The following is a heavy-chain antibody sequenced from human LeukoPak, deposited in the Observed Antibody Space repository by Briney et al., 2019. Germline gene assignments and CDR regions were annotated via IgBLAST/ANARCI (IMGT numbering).Heavy chain of an antibody. J-gene: IGHJ4*02. Sequence: GRSLRLSCAASGFTFDDYAMHWVRQAPGKGLEWVSGISWNSGSIGYADSVKGRFTISRDNAKNSLYLQMNSLRAEDMALYYCAKAIGSSWYDYHYFGYWGQGTLVTVSS. CDR2: ISWNSGSI. CDR1: GFTFDDYA. CDR3: AKAIGSSWYDYHYFGY. V-gene: IGHV3-9*03. D-gene: IGHD6-13*01.